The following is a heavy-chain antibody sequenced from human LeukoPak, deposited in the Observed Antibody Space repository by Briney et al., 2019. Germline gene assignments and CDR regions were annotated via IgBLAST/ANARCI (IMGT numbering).Heavy chain of an antibody. CDR2: INSDGTTT. J-gene: IGHJ5*02. Sequence: GGSLRLSRAASGFTFSNYFMHWVRQAPGKGLVWVSRINSDGTTTMYADSVKGRFTISRDNAKNTLYLQMNSLRDEDTAVYYCARRVDATRWFDPWGQGTLVTVSS. CDR3: ARRVDATRWFDP. CDR1: GFTFSNYF. D-gene: IGHD2-15*01. V-gene: IGHV3-74*03.